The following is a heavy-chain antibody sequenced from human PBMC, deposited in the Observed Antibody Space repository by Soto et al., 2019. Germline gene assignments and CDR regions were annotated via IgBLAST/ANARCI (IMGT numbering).Heavy chain of an antibody. CDR3: AKALRGARGYMYYCYGGDG. Sequence: EVQLLESGGGLIQPGGSLRLSCAASGFNFSNYAMTWVRQAPGRGLEWVSAVSATGGSTYYADSVKGRFTISRDNSKNSLYLQVNSLRAEDTAVYCCAKALRGARGYMYYCYGGDGWGQGTTVTVSS. CDR1: GFNFSNYA. CDR2: VSATGGST. D-gene: IGHD5-12*01. J-gene: IGHJ6*02. V-gene: IGHV3-23*01.